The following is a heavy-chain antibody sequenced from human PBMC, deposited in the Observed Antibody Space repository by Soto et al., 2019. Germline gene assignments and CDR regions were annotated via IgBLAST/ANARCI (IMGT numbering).Heavy chain of an antibody. CDR1: GFTFSNYG. CDR2: IWYDGSNK. V-gene: IGHV3-33*01. J-gene: IGHJ1*01. D-gene: IGHD6-19*01. CDR3: AREEYRSGTGYLQH. Sequence: QVQLVESGGGVVQPGRSLRLSCAASGFTFSNYGMHLVRQAPGKGLAWVAVIWYDGSNKYYADSVQGRFTISRDNSKNTLYLQMNSVRVEDTAVYYCAREEYRSGTGYLQHWGQGTLVTVSS.